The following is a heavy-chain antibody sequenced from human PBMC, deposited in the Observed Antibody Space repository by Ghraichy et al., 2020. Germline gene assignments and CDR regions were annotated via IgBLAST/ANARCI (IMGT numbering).Heavy chain of an antibody. Sequence: GGSLRLSCAASGFTVSSNYMSWVRQAPGKGLEWVSVIYSGGSTYYADSVKGRFTISRHNSKNTLYLQMNSLRAEDTAVYYCARVRVAVAGSNWFDPWGQGTLVTVSS. V-gene: IGHV3-53*04. CDR3: ARVRVAVAGSNWFDP. D-gene: IGHD6-19*01. CDR2: IYSGGST. CDR1: GFTVSSNY. J-gene: IGHJ5*02.